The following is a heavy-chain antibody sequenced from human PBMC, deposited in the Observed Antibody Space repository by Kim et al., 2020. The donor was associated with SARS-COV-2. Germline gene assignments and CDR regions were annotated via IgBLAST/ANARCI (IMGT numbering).Heavy chain of an antibody. CDR1: GFTFSSYA. CDR3: AKDRISYYYGSGRYYNYYGRDV. CDR2: ISGSGGST. D-gene: IGHD3-10*01. Sequence: GGSLRLSCAASGFTFSSYAMSWVRQAPGQGLEWVSSISGSGGSTYYADSVKGRFTISRDTSKNTLYLQMNSLRAEDTAVYYCAKDRISYYYGSGRYYNYYGRDVWGQGTTVTVSS. J-gene: IGHJ6*02. V-gene: IGHV3-23*01.